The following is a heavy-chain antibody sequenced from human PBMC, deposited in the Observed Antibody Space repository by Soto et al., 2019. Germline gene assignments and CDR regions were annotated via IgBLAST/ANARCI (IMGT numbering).Heavy chain of an antibody. D-gene: IGHD6-13*01. CDR3: ERVGSSWYYFEY. Sequence: HPGGSLRLSCAASVFTFSSYWMHWVRQAPGKGLVCVSRINSDGSSTSYADSVKGRFTIPRDNAKNTLYLQMNSLRAEDTAVYYCERVGSSWYYFEYWGQGTLVTLSS. V-gene: IGHV3-74*01. CDR2: INSDGSST. J-gene: IGHJ4*02. CDR1: VFTFSSYW.